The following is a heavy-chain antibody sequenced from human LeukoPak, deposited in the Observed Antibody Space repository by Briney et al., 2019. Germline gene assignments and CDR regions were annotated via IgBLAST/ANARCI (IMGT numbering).Heavy chain of an antibody. CDR1: GFSLSTSGLR. CDR3: ARMTVTTPFDY. Sequence: SGPTLVNPTQTLTLTCTLSGFSLSTSGLRVSWIRQPPRKALAWLARIDWDDDKFYSTSLKTRLTISKDTSKNQVVLTMTNMDPVDTATYYCARMTVTTPFDYWGQGTLVTVSS. J-gene: IGHJ4*02. D-gene: IGHD4-17*01. CDR2: IDWDDDK. V-gene: IGHV2-70*04.